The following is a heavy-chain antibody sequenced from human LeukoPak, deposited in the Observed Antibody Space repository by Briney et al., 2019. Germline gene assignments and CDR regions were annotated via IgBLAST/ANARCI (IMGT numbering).Heavy chain of an antibody. CDR2: VYYSGST. CDR1: GGSVSSSDYY. Sequence: SETLSLTCSVSGGSVSSSDYYWGWVRQPPGKGLEWIGSVYYSGSTYYNPSLKSRVTISVDTSKNQFSLKLSSVTAADTAVYYCASQYDFWSGYPLAVWGQGTTVTVSS. CDR3: ASQYDFWSGYPLAV. D-gene: IGHD3-3*01. V-gene: IGHV4-39*01. J-gene: IGHJ6*02.